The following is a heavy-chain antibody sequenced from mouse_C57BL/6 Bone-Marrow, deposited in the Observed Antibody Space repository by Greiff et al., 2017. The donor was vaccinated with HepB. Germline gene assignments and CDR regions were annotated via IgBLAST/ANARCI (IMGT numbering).Heavy chain of an antibody. CDR1: GYTFTDYY. CDR3: AARWHYGSSYYVDY. Sequence: EVQLQQSGPVLVKPGASVKMSCKASGYTFTDYYMNWVKQSHGKSLEWIGVINPYNGGTSYNQKFKGKATLTVDKSSSTAYMELNSLTSEDSAVYYCAARWHYGSSYYVDYWGQGTTLTVSS. V-gene: IGHV1-19*01. J-gene: IGHJ2*01. CDR2: INPYNGGT. D-gene: IGHD1-1*01.